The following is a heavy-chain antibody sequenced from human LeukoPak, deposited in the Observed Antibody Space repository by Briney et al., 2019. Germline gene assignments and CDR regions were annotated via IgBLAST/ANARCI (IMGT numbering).Heavy chain of an antibody. J-gene: IGHJ5*02. Sequence: ASVKVSCKASGGTFSSYAISWVRQAPGQGLEWMGGIIPIFGTANYAQKFQGRVTITTAESTSTAYMELSSPRSEDTAVYYCAASTIFGVVITYNWFDPWGQGTLVTVSS. V-gene: IGHV1-69*05. CDR3: AASTIFGVVITYNWFDP. D-gene: IGHD3-3*01. CDR1: GGTFSSYA. CDR2: IIPIFGTA.